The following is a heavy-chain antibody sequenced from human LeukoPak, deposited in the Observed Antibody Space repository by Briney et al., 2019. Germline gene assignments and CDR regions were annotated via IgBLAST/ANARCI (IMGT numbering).Heavy chain of an antibody. CDR2: IKQDGSEK. J-gene: IGHJ5*02. CDR3: ARFNPGNP. Sequence: PGGSLRLSCAASGLTFSSYWMSWVRQAPGKGLEWVANIKQDGSEKYYVDSVKGRFTISRDNAKNSLYLQMNSLRAEDTAVYYCARFNPGNPWGQGTLVTVSS. V-gene: IGHV3-7*01. CDR1: GLTFSSYW.